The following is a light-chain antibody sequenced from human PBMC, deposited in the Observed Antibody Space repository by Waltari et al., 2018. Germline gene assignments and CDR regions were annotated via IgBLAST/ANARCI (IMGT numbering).Light chain of an antibody. J-gene: IGLJ3*02. CDR1: TGAATSGFY. V-gene: IGLV7-43*01. CDR3: LLYYGGAWV. CDR2: STS. Sequence: QTVVPQEPSLTVSPGGTVTLPCASRTGAATSGFYPNWFQQNPGQTPRSLIYSTSNQHSCTPSRFSGSLFGGKAVLTLADVQPEDEADYYCLLYYGGAWVFGGGTRLTVL.